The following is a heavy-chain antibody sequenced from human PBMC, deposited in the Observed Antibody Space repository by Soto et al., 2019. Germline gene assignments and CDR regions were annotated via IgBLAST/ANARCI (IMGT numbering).Heavy chain of an antibody. Sequence: GASVKVSCKASGYTFTSYYMHWVRQAPGQGLEWMGIINPSGGSTSYAQKFQGRVTMTRDTSTSTVYMELSSPRSEDTAVYYCARGGAGYYDSSGSHSFDYWGQGTLVTVSS. D-gene: IGHD3-22*01. J-gene: IGHJ4*02. CDR2: INPSGGST. CDR3: ARGGAGYYDSSGSHSFDY. CDR1: GYTFTSYY. V-gene: IGHV1-46*01.